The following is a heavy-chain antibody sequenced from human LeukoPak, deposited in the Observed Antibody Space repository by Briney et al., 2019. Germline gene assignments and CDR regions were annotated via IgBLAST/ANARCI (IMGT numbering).Heavy chain of an antibody. V-gene: IGHV4-59*12. D-gene: IGHD4-17*01. CDR3: ASPTTVTTSAYRAFDI. J-gene: IGHJ3*02. CDR1: GGSISSYY. CDR2: IYYSGST. Sequence: SETLSLTCTVSGGSISSYYWSWIRQPPGKGLEWIGYIYYSGSTNYNPSLKSRVTISLDTSKNQFSLNLRSVTAADTAVYYCASPTTVTTSAYRAFDIWGQGTMVTVSA.